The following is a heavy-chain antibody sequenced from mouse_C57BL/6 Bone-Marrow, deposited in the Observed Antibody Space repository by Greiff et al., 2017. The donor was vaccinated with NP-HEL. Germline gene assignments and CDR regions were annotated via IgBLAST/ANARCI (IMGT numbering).Heavy chain of an antibody. CDR3: ARHHGSSWYWYLDV. D-gene: IGHD1-1*01. Sequence: EVQRVESGGGLVQPGGSLKLSCAASGFTFSDYYMYWVRQTPEKRLEWVAYISNGGGSTYYPDTVKGRFTISRDNAKNTLYLQMSRLKSEDTAMYYCARHHGSSWYWYLDVWGTGTTVTVSS. CDR2: ISNGGGST. CDR1: GFTFSDYY. V-gene: IGHV5-12*01. J-gene: IGHJ1*03.